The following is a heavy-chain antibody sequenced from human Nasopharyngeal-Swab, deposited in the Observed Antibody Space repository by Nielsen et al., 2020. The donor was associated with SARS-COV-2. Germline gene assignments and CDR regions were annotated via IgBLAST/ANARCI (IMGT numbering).Heavy chain of an antibody. Sequence: SGSLSLTCTVSGGSISSSSYYWGWIRQPPGKGLEWIGSIYYSGSTYYNPSLKSRVTISVDTSKNQFSLKLSSVTAADTAVYYCARFRVGATWFDPWGQGTLVTVSS. CDR2: IYYSGST. J-gene: IGHJ5*02. CDR1: GGSISSSSYY. D-gene: IGHD1-26*01. CDR3: ARFRVGATWFDP. V-gene: IGHV4-39*07.